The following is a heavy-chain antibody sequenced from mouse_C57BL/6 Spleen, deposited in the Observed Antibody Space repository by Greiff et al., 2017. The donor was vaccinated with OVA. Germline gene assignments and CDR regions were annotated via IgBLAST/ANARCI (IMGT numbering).Heavy chain of an antibody. J-gene: IGHJ2*01. Sequence: EVKLVESEGGLVQPGSSMKLSCTASGFTFSDYYMAWVRQVPEKGLEWVANINYDGSSTYYLDSFKSRFIISRDNAKNILYLQMSSLKSEDTATYYCARGIYYYGSSFFDYWGQGTTLTVSS. CDR1: GFTFSDYY. D-gene: IGHD1-1*01. CDR2: INYDGSST. CDR3: ARGIYYYGSSFFDY. V-gene: IGHV5-16*01.